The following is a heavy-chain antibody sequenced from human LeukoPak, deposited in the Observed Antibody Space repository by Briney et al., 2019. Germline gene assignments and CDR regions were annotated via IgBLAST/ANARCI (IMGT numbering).Heavy chain of an antibody. V-gene: IGHV3-30*03. Sequence: GRSLRLSCAASGFTFSSYGMHWVRQAPGKGLEWVAVISYDGSNKYYADSVKGRFTISRDNSKNTLYLQMNSLRAEDTAVYYCASLPPLFDYWGQGTLVTVSS. D-gene: IGHD2-15*01. J-gene: IGHJ4*02. CDR2: ISYDGSNK. CDR3: ASLPPLFDY. CDR1: GFTFSSYG.